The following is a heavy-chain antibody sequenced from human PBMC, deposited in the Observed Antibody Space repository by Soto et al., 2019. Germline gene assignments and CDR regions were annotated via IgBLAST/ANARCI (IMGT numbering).Heavy chain of an antibody. V-gene: IGHV1-18*01. CDR3: SRGAFCGGAPGCRDMDV. CDR2: ISAYNGNT. J-gene: IGHJ6*02. CDR1: GYKFISHS. Sequence: ASVKVSCKSSGYKFISHSITWVRQAPGQGLEWMGRISAYNGNTNYAQKLQGRVTMTTDTSTNTAYMELRSLRSDDTAVYYCSRGAFCGGAPGCRDMDVWGQGTTVTVSS. D-gene: IGHD2-21*01.